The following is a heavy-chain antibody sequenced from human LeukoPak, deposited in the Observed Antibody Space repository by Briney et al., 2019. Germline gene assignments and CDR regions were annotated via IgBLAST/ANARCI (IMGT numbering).Heavy chain of an antibody. D-gene: IGHD2-15*01. J-gene: IGHJ4*02. V-gene: IGHV4-39*07. Sequence: SETLSLTCTVSGASISSSIYYWAWIRQPPGKGLEWIGTFYYSGNTNYNPSLKSRLTISVDTSKNQFSLKLSSVTAADTAVYYCARTPPNCSGANCYSGVTFDSWGQGTLVTVSS. CDR3: ARTPPNCSGANCYSGVTFDS. CDR1: GASISSSIYY. CDR2: FYYSGNT.